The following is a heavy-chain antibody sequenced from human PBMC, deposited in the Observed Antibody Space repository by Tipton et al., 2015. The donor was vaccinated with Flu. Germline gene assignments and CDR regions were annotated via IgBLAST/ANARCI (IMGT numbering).Heavy chain of an antibody. CDR2: VYSSGRT. J-gene: IGHJ5*02. Sequence: GLVKPSQTLSLTCTVSGDSISSSSYHWNWIRQPAGKGLEWIGRVYSSGRTTYNPSLKSRVDVSVDTSKNQFSLRLSSVTAADTAVYYCARGDRDLWSGYSGLNWFDPWGQGTRVIVSS. V-gene: IGHV4-61*02. D-gene: IGHD3-3*01. CDR3: ARGDRDLWSGYSGLNWFDP. CDR1: GDSISSSSYH.